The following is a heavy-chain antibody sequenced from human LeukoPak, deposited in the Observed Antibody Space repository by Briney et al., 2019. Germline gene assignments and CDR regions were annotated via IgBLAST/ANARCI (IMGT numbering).Heavy chain of an antibody. V-gene: IGHV5-51*01. CDR2: IYPGDSDT. D-gene: IGHD6-19*01. Sequence: GESLNISCKGSGYSFTSYWIGWVRQMPGKGLEWMGIIYPGDSDTRYSPSFQGQVTISADKSISTAYLQWSSLKASDTAMYYCARLGAVAANAFDIWGQGTMVTVSS. CDR3: ARLGAVAANAFDI. J-gene: IGHJ3*02. CDR1: GYSFTSYW.